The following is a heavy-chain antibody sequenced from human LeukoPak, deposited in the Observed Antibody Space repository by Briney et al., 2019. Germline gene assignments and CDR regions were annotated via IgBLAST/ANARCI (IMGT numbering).Heavy chain of an antibody. D-gene: IGHD3-22*01. V-gene: IGHV3-7*01. CDR3: ARVSGIVVVILYYFDY. J-gene: IGHJ4*02. Sequence: PGGSLRLSCAASGFTFSSYAMSWVRQAPGKGQEWVANIKQDGSEKYYVDSVKGRFTISRDNAKNSLYLQMNSLRAEDTAVYYCARVSGIVVVILYYFDYWGQGTLVTVSS. CDR2: IKQDGSEK. CDR1: GFTFSSYA.